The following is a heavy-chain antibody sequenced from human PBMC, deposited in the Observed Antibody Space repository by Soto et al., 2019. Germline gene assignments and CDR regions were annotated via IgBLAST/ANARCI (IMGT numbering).Heavy chain of an antibody. Sequence: SETLSLTCVVYGGSFSGYVCSWIRHPPWKGLEWIGEINHSGTTNYNPSLKSRVTISVDTSKNQFSLNFSSVTAADTAVYYCARGVYLRTVTPVSLRFDPWGQGTLVTVSS. CDR2: INHSGTT. J-gene: IGHJ5*02. CDR3: ARGVYLRTVTPVSLRFDP. D-gene: IGHD4-17*01. CDR1: GGSFSGYV. V-gene: IGHV4-34*01.